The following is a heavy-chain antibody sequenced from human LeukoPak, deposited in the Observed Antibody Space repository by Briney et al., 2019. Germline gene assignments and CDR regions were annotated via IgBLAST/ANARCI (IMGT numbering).Heavy chain of an antibody. CDR3: AKEAPGIAAAGIGY. D-gene: IGHD6-13*01. CDR2: ISTSGSTI. J-gene: IGHJ4*02. Sequence: GGSLRLSCAASGFTFSNYAMSWVRQAPGKGLEWVSYISTSGSTIFYADSVKGRFTISRDNAKNSLYLQMNSLRAEDTAVYYCAKEAPGIAAAGIGYWGQGTLVTVSS. CDR1: GFTFSNYA. V-gene: IGHV3-11*04.